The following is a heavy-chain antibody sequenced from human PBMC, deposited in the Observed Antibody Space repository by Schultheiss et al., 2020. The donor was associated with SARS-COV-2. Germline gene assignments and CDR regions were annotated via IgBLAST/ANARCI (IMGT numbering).Heavy chain of an antibody. J-gene: IGHJ5*02. D-gene: IGHD6-19*01. Sequence: SETLSLTCTVSGGSISSYYWSWIRQHPGKGLEWIGYIYYSGSTYYNPSLKSRVTISVDTSKNQFSLKLSSVTAADTAVYYCARLTAAVAPLFDPWGQGTLVTVSS. CDR2: IYYSGST. V-gene: IGHV4-59*08. CDR3: ARLTAAVAPLFDP. CDR1: GGSISSYY.